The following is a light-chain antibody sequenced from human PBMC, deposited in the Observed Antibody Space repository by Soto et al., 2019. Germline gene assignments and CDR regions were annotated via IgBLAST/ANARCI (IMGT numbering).Light chain of an antibody. Sequence: QSVLTLPASVSAAPGQKVTISRSGGSADIGSNYVSWYQHLPGTAPKLVIYDSDRLPSEITDRFSGSESGTSATLDITGLQTGDEADYYCVALDGSLSVVLFGGWTTLTVL. V-gene: IGLV1-51*01. CDR1: SADIGSNY. J-gene: IGLJ2*01. CDR2: DSD. CDR3: VALDGSLSVVL.